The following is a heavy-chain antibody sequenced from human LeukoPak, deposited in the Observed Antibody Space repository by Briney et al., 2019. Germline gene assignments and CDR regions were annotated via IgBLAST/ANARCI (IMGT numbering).Heavy chain of an antibody. CDR1: GGSFSGYY. J-gene: IGHJ4*02. CDR3: AKDWSGLSSSEYYFDY. Sequence: ETLSLTCAVYGGSFSGYYWSWVRQAPGKGLEWVSAISGSGGSTYYADSVKGRFTISRDNSKNTLYLQMNSLRAEDTAVYYCAKDWSGLSSSEYYFDYWGQGTLVTVSS. D-gene: IGHD3-10*01. V-gene: IGHV3-23*01. CDR2: ISGSGGST.